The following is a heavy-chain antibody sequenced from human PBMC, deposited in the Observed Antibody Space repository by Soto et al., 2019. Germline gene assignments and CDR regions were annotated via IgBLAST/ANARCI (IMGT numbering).Heavy chain of an antibody. CDR1: GLIFSDVC. D-gene: IGHD3-16*01. CDR3: TTSNLGVDY. Sequence: XVSLRLSCAASGLIFSDVCMTWVRQAPGKGLEWVGRIKTKPDDGTIDYAAPVRGRFTISRDDSKNTLYLQMTSLTPDDTGVYYCTTSNLGVDYWGPGALVTVSS. J-gene: IGHJ4*02. CDR2: IKTKPDDGTI. V-gene: IGHV3-15*01.